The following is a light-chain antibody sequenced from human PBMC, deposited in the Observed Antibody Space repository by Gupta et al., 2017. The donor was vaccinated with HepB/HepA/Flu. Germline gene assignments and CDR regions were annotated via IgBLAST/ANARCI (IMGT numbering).Light chain of an antibody. CDR1: QSVTSK. CDR3: QQYNAWPLT. J-gene: IGKJ5*01. CDR2: GAS. V-gene: IGKV3-15*01. Sequence: EIVMTQSPATLSVSPGERATLSCRASQSVTSKLAWHQQKPGQAPRLLIYGASARATGIPARFSGSGSGTEFTLTISSLQSEDFAVYHCQQYNAWPLTFGQGTRLEIK.